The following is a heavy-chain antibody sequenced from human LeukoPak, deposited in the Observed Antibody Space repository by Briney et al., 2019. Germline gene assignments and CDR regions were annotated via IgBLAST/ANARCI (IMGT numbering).Heavy chain of an antibody. CDR3: ARQGPGGHDYLWFDP. V-gene: IGHV4-38-2*02. Sequence: SETLSLTCTVSGYSISSGYYWGWIRQPPGKGLEWIGSIYHSGSTYYNPSLKSRVTISVDTSKNQFSLKLSSVTAADTAVYYCARQGPGGHDYLWFDPWGQGTLVTVSS. CDR1: GYSISSGYY. D-gene: IGHD2/OR15-2a*01. J-gene: IGHJ5*02. CDR2: IYHSGST.